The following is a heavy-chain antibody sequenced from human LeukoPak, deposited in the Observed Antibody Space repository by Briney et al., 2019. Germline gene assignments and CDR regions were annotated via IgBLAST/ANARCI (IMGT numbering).Heavy chain of an antibody. CDR1: GGSFSGYY. V-gene: IGHV4-34*01. J-gene: IGHJ4*02. Sequence: SETLSLTCAVYGGSFSGYYWSWIRQPPGKGLEWIGEINHSGSTNYNPSLKSRVTISVDTSKNQFSLKLSSVTAADTAVYYCARGRGNFDYWGQGTLVTVSS. CDR3: ARGRGNFDY. CDR2: INHSGST. D-gene: IGHD3-10*01.